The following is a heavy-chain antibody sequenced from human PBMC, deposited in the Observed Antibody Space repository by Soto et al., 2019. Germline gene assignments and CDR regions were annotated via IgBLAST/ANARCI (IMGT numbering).Heavy chain of an antibody. J-gene: IGHJ5*01. D-gene: IGHD2-2*01. CDR1: GFTFSSYS. CDR2: ISSSRSTI. V-gene: IGHV3-48*01. CDR3: ARDCPGSSTTCYGNEWFDS. Sequence: EVQLVESGGGLVQPGGSLRLSCAASGFTFSSYSMNWVRQAPGNGLEWVSYISSSRSTIYYADSVKGRFTISRDNAKNSLYLQMNSLRAEDTAVYYCARDCPGSSTTCYGNEWFDSWGQGTLVTVSS.